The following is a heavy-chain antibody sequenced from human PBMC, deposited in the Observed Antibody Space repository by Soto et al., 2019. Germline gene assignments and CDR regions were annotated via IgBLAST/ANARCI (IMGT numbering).Heavy chain of an antibody. CDR2: ISGSGGNT. CDR1: GFTFSSYA. CDR3: ARDRGYYHDTSGYRYWYFDL. D-gene: IGHD3-22*01. Sequence: PGGSLRLSCAASGFTFSSYAMSWARQAPGKGLEWVSSISGSGGNTYYADSVKGRFTISRDNSKNTLFLQMNSLRTEDTAVYYSARDRGYYHDTSGYRYWYFDLWGRGTLVTVSS. J-gene: IGHJ2*01. V-gene: IGHV3-23*01.